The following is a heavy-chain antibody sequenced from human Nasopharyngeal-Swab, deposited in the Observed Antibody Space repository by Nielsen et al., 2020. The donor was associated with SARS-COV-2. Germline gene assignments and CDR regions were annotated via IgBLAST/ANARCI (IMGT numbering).Heavy chain of an antibody. V-gene: IGHV3-11*04. CDR1: GFTFSDYY. CDR2: ISSSGSTI. J-gene: IGHJ6*02. Sequence: GESLKISCAASGFTFSDYYMSWIRQAPGKGLEWVSYISSSGSTIYYADSVKGRFTLSRDNAKNSLYLQMNSLRAEDTAVYYCARDGFGEFDYYYYGMDVWGQGTTVTVSS. CDR3: ARDGFGEFDYYYYGMDV. D-gene: IGHD3-10*01.